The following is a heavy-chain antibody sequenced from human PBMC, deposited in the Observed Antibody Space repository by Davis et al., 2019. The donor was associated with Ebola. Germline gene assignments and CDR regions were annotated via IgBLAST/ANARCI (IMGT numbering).Heavy chain of an antibody. J-gene: IGHJ6*02. CDR3: ARDRSHYDSSGQVFEYYYYYGMDV. D-gene: IGHD3-22*01. Sequence: GESLKISCAASGFTVSSNYMSWVRQAPGKGLEWVSVIYSGGSTYYADSVKGRFTISRDNSKNTLYLQMNSLRAEDTAVYYCARDRSHYDSSGQVFEYYYYYGMDVWGQGTTVTVSS. CDR2: IYSGGST. CDR1: GFTVSSNY. V-gene: IGHV3-66*01.